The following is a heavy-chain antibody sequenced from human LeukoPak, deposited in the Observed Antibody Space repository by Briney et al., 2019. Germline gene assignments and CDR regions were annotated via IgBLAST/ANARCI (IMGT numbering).Heavy chain of an antibody. V-gene: IGHV3-23*01. J-gene: IGHJ5*02. Sequence: GGSLRLSCAVSGFTFRSYAMSWVPQAPGKGLEWVSAISVSGGSTYYADSAKGRFTIYRDNSKNTVYLQMNSLRAEGTAVYYCAKWGAAYDFWSGYLPNWFDPWGQGTLVTVSS. CDR2: ISVSGGST. CDR1: GFTFRSYA. CDR3: AKWGAAYDFWSGYLPNWFDP. D-gene: IGHD3-3*01.